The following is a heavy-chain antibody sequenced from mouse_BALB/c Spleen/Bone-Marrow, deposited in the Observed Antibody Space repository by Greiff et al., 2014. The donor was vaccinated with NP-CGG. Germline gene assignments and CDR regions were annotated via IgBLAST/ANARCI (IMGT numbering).Heavy chain of an antibody. CDR1: GDSITSGY. D-gene: IGHD2-3*01. J-gene: IGHJ2*01. CDR3: ATYDGSYFDY. V-gene: IGHV3-8*02. CDR2: ISYSGST. Sequence: EVQLQQSGPSLVKPSQTLSLTCSVTGDSITSGYWNWIRKFPGNKLEYMGYISYSGSTYYSPSLKSRISITRDTSKNQYYLQLYSVITEDAAAYYCATYDGSYFDYWGQGTTLTVSS.